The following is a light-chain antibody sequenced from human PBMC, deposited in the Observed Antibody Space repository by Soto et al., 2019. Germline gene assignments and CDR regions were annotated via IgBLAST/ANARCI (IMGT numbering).Light chain of an antibody. CDR3: QQYYCSWT. Sequence: EILLTQSPATLSLSPGERATLSCRASQRISSTFLAWYQHKRGQAHRVLIYGASRRATDIPDRFSGSGSGTDFNLTISRLEPEDFSHYFCQQYYCSWTFGQGTKVEMK. J-gene: IGKJ1*01. CDR1: QRISSTF. V-gene: IGKV3-20*01. CDR2: GAS.